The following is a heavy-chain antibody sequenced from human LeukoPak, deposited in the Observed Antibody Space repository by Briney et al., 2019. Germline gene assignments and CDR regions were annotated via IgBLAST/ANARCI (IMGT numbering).Heavy chain of an antibody. CDR3: ARAEQLVLFDY. D-gene: IGHD6-13*01. CDR2: IYYSGST. J-gene: IGHJ4*02. V-gene: IGHV4-31*03. Sequence: PSETLSLTCTVSGGSISSGGYYWSWIRQHPGKGLEWIGYIYYSGSTYYNPSLKSRVTISVDTFKNQFSLKLSSVTAADTAVYYCARAEQLVLFDYWGQGTLVTVSS. CDR1: GGSISSGGYY.